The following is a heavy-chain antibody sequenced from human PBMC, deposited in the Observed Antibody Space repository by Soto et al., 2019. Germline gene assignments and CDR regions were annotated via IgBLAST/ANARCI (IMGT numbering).Heavy chain of an antibody. CDR1: GFTFSSYA. CDR2: ISYDGSNK. CDR3: ARDQYYYDSSGTFDY. V-gene: IGHV3-30-3*01. Sequence: GGSLRLSCAASGFTFSSYAMHWVRQAPGKGLEWVAVISYDGSNKYYADSVKGRFTISRDNSKNTLYLQMNSLRAEDTAVYYCARDQYYYDSSGTFDYWGQGTLVTVSS. J-gene: IGHJ4*02. D-gene: IGHD3-22*01.